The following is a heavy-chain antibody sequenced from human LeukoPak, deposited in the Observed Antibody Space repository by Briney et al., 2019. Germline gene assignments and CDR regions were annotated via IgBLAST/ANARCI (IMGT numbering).Heavy chain of an antibody. D-gene: IGHD6-19*01. CDR3: ARAEKIAVAGMGYYFDY. J-gene: IGHJ4*02. V-gene: IGHV1-58*01. Sequence: SVKVSCKASGFTFTSSAVQWVRQARGQRLEWIGWIVVGSGNTNYAQKFQERVTITRDMSTSTAYMELSSLRAEDTAVYYCARAEKIAVAGMGYYFDYWGQGTLVTVSS. CDR1: GFTFTSSA. CDR2: IVVGSGNT.